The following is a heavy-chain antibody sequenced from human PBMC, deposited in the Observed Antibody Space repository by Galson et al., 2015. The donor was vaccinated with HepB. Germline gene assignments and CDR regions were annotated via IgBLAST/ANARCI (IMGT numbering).Heavy chain of an antibody. CDR1: GFTFSGYA. V-gene: IGHV3-23*01. D-gene: IGHD3-10*01. J-gene: IGHJ4*02. CDR2: INKSGGNT. CDR3: AKGGSGDGSGSYRTTYFDY. Sequence: SLRLSCAASGFTFSGYAMSWVRQTPGKGLEWVSIINKSGGNTYYADSVKGRFTISRDNSKNTLYLQMNSLRAEDTAVYYCAKGGSGDGSGSYRTTYFDYWGQGTLVTVSS.